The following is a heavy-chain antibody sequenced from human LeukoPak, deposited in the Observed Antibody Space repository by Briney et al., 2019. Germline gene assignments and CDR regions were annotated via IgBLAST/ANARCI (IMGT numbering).Heavy chain of an antibody. V-gene: IGHV1-8*01. D-gene: IGHD3-3*01. CDR1: GYTFTSYD. Sequence: ASVKVSCKASGYTFTSYDINWVRQATGQGLEWMGWMNPNSGNTGYAQKFQGRVTMTRNTSISTAYMELSSLRSEDTAVYYCARGGDRSGYSYADDNWFDPWGQGTLVTVSS. J-gene: IGHJ5*02. CDR2: MNPNSGNT. CDR3: ARGGDRSGYSYADDNWFDP.